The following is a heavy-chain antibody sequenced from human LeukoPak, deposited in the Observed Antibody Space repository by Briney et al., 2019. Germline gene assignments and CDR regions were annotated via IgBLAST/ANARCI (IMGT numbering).Heavy chain of an antibody. J-gene: IGHJ4*02. V-gene: IGHV3-21*01. CDR1: GFTFNTYT. D-gene: IGHD3-9*01. CDR2: ITASSTAI. CDR3: ARTYYDILTGYNPYFDY. Sequence: GSLRLSCAAAGFTFNTYTMNWVRQAPGKGLEWVSSITASSTAIYSADSVKGRFTISRDNAKNFLYLQMNSLRAEDTAVYYCARTYYDILTGYNPYFDYWGQGILVTVSS.